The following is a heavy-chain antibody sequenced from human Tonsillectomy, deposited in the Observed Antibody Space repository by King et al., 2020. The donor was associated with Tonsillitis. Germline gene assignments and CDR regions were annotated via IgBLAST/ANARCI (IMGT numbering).Heavy chain of an antibody. J-gene: IGHJ4*02. CDR3: ARDKYGDYTFDY. V-gene: IGHV3-21*01. Sequence: VQLVESGGGLVKPWGSLRLSCAASGFTFNNYGMNWVRPAPGKGLEWVSSISSSSYINYAASVKGRFTISRDNAKNSLYLQMNSLRVEDTALYFFARDKYGDYTFDYWGLGTLVTVSS. D-gene: IGHD4-17*01. CDR1: GFTFNNYG. CDR2: ISSSSYI.